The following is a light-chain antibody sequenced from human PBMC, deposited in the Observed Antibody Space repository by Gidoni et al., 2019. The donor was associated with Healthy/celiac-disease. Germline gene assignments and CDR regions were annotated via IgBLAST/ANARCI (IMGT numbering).Light chain of an antibody. J-gene: IGKJ2*04. CDR2: GAS. V-gene: IGKV3-15*01. CDR1: QSVSSN. CDR3: QQYNNWPPMCS. Sequence: EIVMTQSPATLSVSPGERATLACRASQSVSSNLAWYQQKPGQAPRLLSYGASTRATGIPARFSGSVSGTEFTLTISSLQSEDFAVYSCQQYNNWPPMCSFGQGTKLEIK.